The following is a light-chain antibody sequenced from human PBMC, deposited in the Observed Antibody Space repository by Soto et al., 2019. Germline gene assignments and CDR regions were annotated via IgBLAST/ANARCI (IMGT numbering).Light chain of an antibody. CDR1: QDIKDD. CDR3: LQDYNYPYT. J-gene: IGKJ2*01. Sequence: AIQLAQSPSSLSASVGDTVTITCRASQDIKDDLGWYQQKPGEAPKLLIYGASNLQGGVPSRFVGSGSGTGFTLTISSLQPEDFATYYCLQDYNYPYTFGQGTKLEIK. V-gene: IGKV1-6*01. CDR2: GAS.